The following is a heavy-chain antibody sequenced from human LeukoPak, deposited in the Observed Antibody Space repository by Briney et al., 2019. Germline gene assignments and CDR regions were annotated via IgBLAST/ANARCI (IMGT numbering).Heavy chain of an antibody. Sequence: GGSLRLSCAASGFTFTTYGMHWVRQAPGKGLEWVAFISFDGSMKSYADSVKGRFTISRDNSKNTLYLQMNSPRAEDTAAYYCAKDGNWARFENWGQGTLVTVSS. V-gene: IGHV3-30*18. D-gene: IGHD7-27*01. CDR3: AKDGNWARFEN. CDR2: ISFDGSMK. J-gene: IGHJ4*02. CDR1: GFTFTTYG.